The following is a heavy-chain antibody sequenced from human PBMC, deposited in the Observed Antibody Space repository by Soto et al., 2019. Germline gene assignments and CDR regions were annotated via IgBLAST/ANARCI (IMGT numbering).Heavy chain of an antibody. J-gene: IGHJ4*02. CDR1: GYSFTSYW. V-gene: IGHV5-10-1*01. CDR3: ARQIYDSDTGPNFQYYFDS. Sequence: GESLKISCKGSGYSFTSYWIGWVRQKPGKGLEWMGRIDPSDSQTYYSPSFRGHVTISATKSITTVFLQWSSLRASDTAMYYCARQIYDSDTGPNFQYYFDSWGQGTPVTVSS. CDR2: IDPSDSQT. D-gene: IGHD3-22*01.